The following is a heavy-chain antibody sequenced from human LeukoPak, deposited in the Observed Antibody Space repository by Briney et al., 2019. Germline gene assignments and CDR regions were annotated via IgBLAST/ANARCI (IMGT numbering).Heavy chain of an antibody. CDR2: IYYSGST. CDR3: ARSVRGTNYYYYYMDV. V-gene: IGHV4-59*01. J-gene: IGHJ6*03. D-gene: IGHD3-10*02. Sequence: SETLSLTCTVSGGSISSYYWSWIRQPPGKGLEWIGYIYYSGSTNYNPPLKSRVTISVDTSKNQFSLKLSSVTAADTAVYYCARSVRGTNYYYYYMDVWGKGTTVTVSS. CDR1: GGSISSYY.